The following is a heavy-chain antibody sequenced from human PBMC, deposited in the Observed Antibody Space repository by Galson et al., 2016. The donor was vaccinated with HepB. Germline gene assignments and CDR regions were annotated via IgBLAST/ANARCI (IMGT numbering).Heavy chain of an antibody. CDR3: ASSNKLRYYYGSEHWYFDL. CDR2: ISNSGSYT. D-gene: IGHD3-10*01. Sequence: SLRLSCAASGFTFSNYYMSWIRQSPGKRLEWVSYISNSGSYTKYADYVKGRFTTSRDNAKNSLYLQMNSLRAEDTAVYYCASSNKLRYYYGSEHWYFDLWGRGTLVAVSS. CDR1: GFTFSNYY. J-gene: IGHJ2*01. V-gene: IGHV3-11*03.